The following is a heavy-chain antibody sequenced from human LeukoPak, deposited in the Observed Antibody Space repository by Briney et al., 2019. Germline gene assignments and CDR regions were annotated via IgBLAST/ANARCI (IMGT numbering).Heavy chain of an antibody. CDR3: ARDQSYYRV. V-gene: IGHV3-23*01. CDR1: GFTFSSYG. CDR2: ISGSGGST. Sequence: GGTLRLSCAASGFTFSSYGMSWVRQAPGKGLEWVSAISGSGGSTYYADSVKGRFTISRDNSKNTLYLQMNSLRAEDTAMYYCARDQSYYRVWGQGTLVTVSS. J-gene: IGHJ4*02. D-gene: IGHD2-21*01.